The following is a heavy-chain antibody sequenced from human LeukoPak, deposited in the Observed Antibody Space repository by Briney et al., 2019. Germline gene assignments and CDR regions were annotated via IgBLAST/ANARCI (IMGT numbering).Heavy chain of an antibody. CDR1: GFTFSSYE. J-gene: IGHJ4*02. V-gene: IGHV3-48*03. Sequence: GGSLRLSCEASGFTFSSYEMNWVRQAPGKGLEWVSYISSSGSTIYYADSVKGRFTISRDNAKNSLYLQMNSLRAEDTAVYYCVTARVYSSSWSWGQGTLVTVSS. CDR2: ISSSGSTI. D-gene: IGHD6-13*01. CDR3: VTARVYSSSWS.